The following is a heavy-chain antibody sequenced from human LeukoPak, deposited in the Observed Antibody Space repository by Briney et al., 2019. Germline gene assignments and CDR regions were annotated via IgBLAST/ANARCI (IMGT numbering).Heavy chain of an antibody. D-gene: IGHD1-14*01. CDR2: ISGSGGST. CDR3: AKDLKPPSSYFDY. CDR1: GFTFSSYA. J-gene: IGHJ4*02. V-gene: IGHV3-23*01. Sequence: GGSLRLSCAASGFTFSSYAMSWVRQAPGKGLEWVSAISGSGGSTYYADSVKGRFTISRDNSKNTLYLQMSSLRAEDTAVYYCAKDLKPPSSYFDYWGQGTLVTVSS.